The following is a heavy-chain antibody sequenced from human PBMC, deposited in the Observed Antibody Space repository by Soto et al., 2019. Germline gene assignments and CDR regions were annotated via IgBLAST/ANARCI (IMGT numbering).Heavy chain of an antibody. CDR2: MFYGVST. CDR3: ARLPSRHLVDH. V-gene: IGHV4-39*01. J-gene: IGHJ4*02. Sequence: SETLSLTCTVSGSSINSSGYYWGWIRQPPGKGLEWIGSMFYGVSTYYNPTLKSRVTVSVDTSKNQFSLNLRSVTAADTAVYYCARLPSRHLVDHWDQGTLVTVSS. D-gene: IGHD3-3*02. CDR1: GSSINSSGYY.